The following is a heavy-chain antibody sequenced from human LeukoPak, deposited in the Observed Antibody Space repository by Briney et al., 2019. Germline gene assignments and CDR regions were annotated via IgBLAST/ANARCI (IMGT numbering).Heavy chain of an antibody. J-gene: IGHJ4*02. CDR1: VGSFSSGDNY. Sequence: SETLSLTCTVSVGSFSSGDNYCSWIRPPPGRGLEWIGYIHYSGSTFYNPSLKSRVTMSVDTSKNQFSLKLNSVTAADTAVYYCARGELLYDNWGQGTLVTVSS. CDR3: ARGELLYDN. V-gene: IGHV4-30-4*01. CDR2: IHYSGST. D-gene: IGHD2-15*01.